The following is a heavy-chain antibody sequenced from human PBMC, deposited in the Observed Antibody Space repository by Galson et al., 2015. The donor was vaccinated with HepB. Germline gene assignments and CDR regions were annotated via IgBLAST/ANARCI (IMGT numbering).Heavy chain of an antibody. CDR2: ISSNGVTT. CDR1: GFTFSSYS. D-gene: IGHD1-26*01. Sequence: SLRLSCAASGFTFSSYSIHWVRQAPGKGLEYVSGISSNGVTTYCADSVKGRFTISRDNSKNTMFFQMSSLRAEDTAVYYCVKRGNGNSFDYWGQGALVTVSS. J-gene: IGHJ4*02. CDR3: VKRGNGNSFDY. V-gene: IGHV3-64D*06.